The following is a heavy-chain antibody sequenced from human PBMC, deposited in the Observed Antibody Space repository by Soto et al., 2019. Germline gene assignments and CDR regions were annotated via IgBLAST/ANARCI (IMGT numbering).Heavy chain of an antibody. CDR1: GYSISSGYY. D-gene: IGHD2-15*01. Sequence: SETLSLTCAVSGYSISSGYYWGWIRQPPGKGLEWIGSIYHSGSTYYNPSLKSRVTISVDTSKNQFSLKLSSVTAADTAVYYCARLGKVVVVPYYYYYGMDVWGQGTTVTVSS. CDR2: IYHSGST. V-gene: IGHV4-38-2*01. J-gene: IGHJ6*02. CDR3: ARLGKVVVVPYYYYYGMDV.